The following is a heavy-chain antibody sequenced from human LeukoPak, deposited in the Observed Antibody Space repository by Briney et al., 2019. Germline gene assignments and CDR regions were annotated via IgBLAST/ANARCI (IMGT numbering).Heavy chain of an antibody. D-gene: IGHD4-11*01. CDR1: GFTFCIYW. J-gene: IGHJ6*03. Sequence: GGSLRLSCAASGFTFCIYWMSWVRQAPGKGLEWGANIKQDGSEKYYVDSVKGRFTIFRDHAKNSLYLQMNSLRAEDTVVYYCAKSKLRYYYYMDVWGKGTTVTVSS. CDR2: IKQDGSEK. V-gene: IGHV3-7*03. CDR3: AKSKLRYYYYMDV.